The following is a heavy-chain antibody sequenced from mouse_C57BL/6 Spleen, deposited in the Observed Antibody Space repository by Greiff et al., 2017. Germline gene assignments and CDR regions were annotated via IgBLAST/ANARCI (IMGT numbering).Heavy chain of an antibody. CDR1: GYAFSSSW. Sequence: VKLQESGPELVKPGASVKISCKASGYAFSSSWMNWVKQRPGKGLEWIGRIYPGDGDTNYNGKFKGKATLTADKSSSTAYMQLSSLTSEDSAVYFCARWFPTYWGQGTLVTVSA. D-gene: IGHD2-2*01. J-gene: IGHJ3*01. CDR3: ARWFPTY. V-gene: IGHV1-82*01. CDR2: IYPGDGDT.